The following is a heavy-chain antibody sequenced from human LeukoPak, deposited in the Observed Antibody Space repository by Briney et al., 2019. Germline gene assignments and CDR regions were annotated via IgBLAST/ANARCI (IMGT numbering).Heavy chain of an antibody. V-gene: IGHV3-74*03. D-gene: IGHD3-22*01. CDR1: GFTFSNYW. Sequence: GGSLRLSCAASGFTFSNYWMHWVRQAPGKGLVWVSRINSDGITTTYADSVKGRFTISRDNSKNTLYLQMNSLRAEDTAVYYCAKALYYYDSSGYGSPFDYWGQGTLVTVSS. J-gene: IGHJ4*02. CDR2: INSDGITT. CDR3: AKALYYYDSSGYGSPFDY.